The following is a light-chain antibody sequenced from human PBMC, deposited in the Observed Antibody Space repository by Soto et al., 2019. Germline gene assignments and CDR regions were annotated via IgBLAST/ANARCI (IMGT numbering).Light chain of an antibody. CDR3: QQRSNWPIT. V-gene: IGKV3-11*01. CDR2: DAS. J-gene: IGKJ5*01. CDR1: QSVSKY. Sequence: EIVLTQSPATLSLSPGERATLSCRTSQSVSKYFAWYQQKPGRAPRLLIYDASSRATSIPARFIGSGSGTDFTLTINSLQPEDFAIYYCQQRSNWPITFGQGTRLEIK.